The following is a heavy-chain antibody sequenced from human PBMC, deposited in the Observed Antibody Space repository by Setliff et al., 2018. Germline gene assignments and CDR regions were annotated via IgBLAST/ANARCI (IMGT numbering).Heavy chain of an antibody. J-gene: IGHJ3*02. CDR1: GFTSSSYA. Sequence: LRLSCAASGFTSSSYAMSWVRQAPGKGLEWVSAISAGGEISYYADSVKDRFTISRDNSKYTVYLQLNSLRAEDTGVYYCASIGVRGVRVDIWDQGTMVTVSS. CDR2: ISAGGEIS. V-gene: IGHV3-23*01. CDR3: ASIGVRGVRVDI. D-gene: IGHD3-10*01.